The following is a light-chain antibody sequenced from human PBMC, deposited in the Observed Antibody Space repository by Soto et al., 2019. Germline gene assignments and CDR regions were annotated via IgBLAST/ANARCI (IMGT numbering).Light chain of an antibody. CDR1: QSISRY. J-gene: IGKJ2*01. CDR2: AAS. CDR3: QQSYSTPPYT. Sequence: DIQMTQSPSSLSASVGDRVSITCRASQSISRYLNWYQQKPGKAPKLLIYAASSLQSGVPSRFSGSGSGTDFTLTISSLQPEDFATYYCQQSYSTPPYTVGQGTKLEIK. V-gene: IGKV1-39*01.